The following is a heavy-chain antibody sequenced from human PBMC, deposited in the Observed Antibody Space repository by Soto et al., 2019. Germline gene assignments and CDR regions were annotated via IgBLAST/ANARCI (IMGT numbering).Heavy chain of an antibody. V-gene: IGHV2-5*02. J-gene: IGHJ4*02. CDR3: ARGGWTTYYSPFFDY. CDR2: IYWDDDK. D-gene: IGHD3-10*01. Sequence: QITLKESGPTLVKPTQPLRLTCTFSGFSLSTSGVGVGWIRQPPGKALEWLALIYWDDDKRYRPSLKSRLTITKDTSKNQVVLTLTKLDTVDTATYYCARGGWTTYYSPFFDYWGQGTLVTVSS. CDR1: GFSLSTSGVG.